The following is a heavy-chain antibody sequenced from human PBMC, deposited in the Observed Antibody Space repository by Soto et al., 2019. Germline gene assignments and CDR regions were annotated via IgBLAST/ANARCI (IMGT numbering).Heavy chain of an antibody. CDR3: AKEWVYDSSGWSFDY. CDR2: ISYDGGDK. V-gene: IGHV3-30-3*01. Sequence: GESLKISCAASGFTFSSYTMHWVRQTPGKGLEWVAHISYDGGDKYYADSVKGRFTISRDNSKNTLYLQMNSLRAEDTAVFYCAKEWVYDSSGWSFDYWGQGTLVTVSS. D-gene: IGHD3-22*01. J-gene: IGHJ4*02. CDR1: GFTFSSYT.